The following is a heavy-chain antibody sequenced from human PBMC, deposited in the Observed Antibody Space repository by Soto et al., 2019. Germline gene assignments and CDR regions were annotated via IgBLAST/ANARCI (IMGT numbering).Heavy chain of an antibody. CDR1: GYSFFSYY. CDR3: ARGGATIFGVIDS. V-gene: IGHV1-46*01. Sequence: ASVKVSCKASGYSFFSYYIHWVRQAPGQGLEWMGRFLASGGNTDDAQRFRGRVSMTRDTSSTNTVSLEVTSLTSDDTAVYYCARGGATIFGVIDSWGQGTRVTVSS. CDR2: FLASGGNT. J-gene: IGHJ4*02. D-gene: IGHD3-3*02.